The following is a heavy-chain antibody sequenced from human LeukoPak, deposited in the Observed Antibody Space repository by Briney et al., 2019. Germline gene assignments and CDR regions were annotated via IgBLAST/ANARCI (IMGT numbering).Heavy chain of an antibody. Sequence: SETLSLTCTVSDYSISSGFYCGWIRQTPGKGLEWIGNIYHSGSTYYNPSLKSRVTMSVDTSKNQFSLNLGSVTAADTAVYFCARLYSNSLKIFDYWGQGSLVTVSS. D-gene: IGHD6-13*01. CDR3: ARLYSNSLKIFDY. V-gene: IGHV4-38-2*02. CDR1: DYSISSGFY. J-gene: IGHJ4*02. CDR2: IYHSGST.